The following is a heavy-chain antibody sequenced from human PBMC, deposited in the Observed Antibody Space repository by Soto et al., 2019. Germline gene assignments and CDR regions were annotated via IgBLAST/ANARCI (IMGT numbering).Heavy chain of an antibody. CDR1: GYSFKSYW. V-gene: IGHV5-51*01. Sequence: EVQLVQSGAEAKKSGESLKISCKAAGYSFKSYWIGWVRQMPGKGLEWMGIIYPDDSDTRYSPSFQGQVTISADKSITTAYLQWSRLRASDTAIYYCAGPTKQQVGGGFAFDIWGQGTRVTVSS. J-gene: IGHJ3*02. CDR3: AGPTKQQVGGGFAFDI. D-gene: IGHD3-16*01. CDR2: IYPDDSDT.